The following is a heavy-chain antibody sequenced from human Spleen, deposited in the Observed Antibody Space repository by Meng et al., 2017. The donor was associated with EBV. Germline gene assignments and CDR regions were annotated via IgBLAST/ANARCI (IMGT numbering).Heavy chain of an antibody. Sequence: QGQLVQMGVEVKSPGASVEVSCKASGYTFSDYGINWGRQAPGQGIEWMGWINTNTGKRTYAQGFTGRFVFSLDTSVTTAYLQISSLKAEDTAVYYCARELYSSGSFGWGQGTLVTVSS. D-gene: IGHD3-10*01. V-gene: IGHV7-4-1*02. CDR2: INTNTGKR. CDR1: GYTFSDYG. CDR3: ARELYSSGSFG. J-gene: IGHJ4*02.